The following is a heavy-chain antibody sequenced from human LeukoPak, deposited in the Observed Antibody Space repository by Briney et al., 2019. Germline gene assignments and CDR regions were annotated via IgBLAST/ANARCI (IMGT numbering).Heavy chain of an antibody. V-gene: IGHV4-59*01. CDR1: GASLSSYY. CDR3: ARGAPAFGYFAWLLSYFDY. D-gene: IGHD3-9*01. CDR2: IYYSGST. J-gene: IGHJ4*02. Sequence: SESLSLTSTVSGASLSSYYWSWIRQPPGKGLEWNGYIYYSGSTNYNPSLKSRVTISVDTSKNQFSLKLSSGTAADAAVYYCARGAPAFGYFAWLLSYFDYWGQGTLVTVSS.